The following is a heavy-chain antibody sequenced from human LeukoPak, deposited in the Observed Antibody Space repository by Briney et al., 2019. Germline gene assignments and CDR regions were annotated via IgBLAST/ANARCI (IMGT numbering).Heavy chain of an antibody. Sequence: PGGSLRLSCAASGFTFSSYGMHWVRQAPGKGLEWVAVISYDGSNKYYADSVKGRFTISRDNSKNTLYLQMNSLRAEDTAVYYCAKDRYCSGGSCYSAQMGYWGQGTLVTVSS. CDR3: AKDRYCSGGSCYSAQMGY. V-gene: IGHV3-30*18. D-gene: IGHD2-15*01. CDR2: ISYDGSNK. CDR1: GFTFSSYG. J-gene: IGHJ4*02.